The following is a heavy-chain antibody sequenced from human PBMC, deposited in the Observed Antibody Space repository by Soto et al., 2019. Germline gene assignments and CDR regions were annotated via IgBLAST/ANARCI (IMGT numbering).Heavy chain of an antibody. D-gene: IGHD4-17*01. CDR1: GFTFSSYA. J-gene: IGHJ4*02. CDR3: AKDPLYGDHYGLFDY. CDR2: ISGSGGST. V-gene: IGHV3-23*01. Sequence: EVQLLESGGGLVQPGGSLRLSCAASGFTFSSYAMSWVRQAPGKGLEWVSAISGSGGSTYYADSVQGRFTISRDNSKNTLYLQMNSLRAEDTAVYYCAKDPLYGDHYGLFDYWGQGTLVTVSS.